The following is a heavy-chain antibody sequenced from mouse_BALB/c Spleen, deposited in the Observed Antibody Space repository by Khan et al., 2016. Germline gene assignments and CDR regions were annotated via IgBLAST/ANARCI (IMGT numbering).Heavy chain of an antibody. CDR1: GDSFTSGY. Sequence: EVQLQESGPSLVKPSQSLSLTCSVTGDSFTSGYWNWIRKFPGNKLEYMGYISYSGSTYYNPSLKSRISITRDTSKNQYYLHLNSVTTEDTATYFCATYDGYYFDFGGQGTTLTVSS. J-gene: IGHJ2*01. CDR3: ATYDGYYFDF. CDR2: ISYSGST. D-gene: IGHD2-3*01. V-gene: IGHV3-8*02.